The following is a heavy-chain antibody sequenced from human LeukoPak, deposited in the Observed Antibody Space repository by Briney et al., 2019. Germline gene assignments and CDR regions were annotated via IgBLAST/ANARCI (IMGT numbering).Heavy chain of an antibody. J-gene: IGHJ4*01. CDR3: ARWWWLDD. CDR1: GFTFRKWW. D-gene: IGHD2-21*01. Sequence: GWSLRLSCVVSGFTFRKWWMSWVRQAPRKGLEYVANIKEDGSEKNHVHSVKGRFTISRDNAKNSLYLQVNSLRADDPGIFYCARWWWLDDWGQGTLVTVSS. CDR2: IKEDGSEK. V-gene: IGHV3-7*03.